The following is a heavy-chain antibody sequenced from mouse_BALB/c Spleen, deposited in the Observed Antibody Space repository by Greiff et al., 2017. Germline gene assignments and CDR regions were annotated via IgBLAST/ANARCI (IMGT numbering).Heavy chain of an antibody. D-gene: IGHD2-1*01. Sequence: QVQLQQSGAELVRPGASVTLSCKASGYTFTDYEMHWVKQTPVHGLEWIGAIDPETGGTAYNQKFKGKATLTADKSSSTAYMELRSLTSEDSAVYYCTRDRGNYLYYFDYWGQGTTLTVSS. CDR1: GYTFTDYE. CDR3: TRDRGNYLYYFDY. CDR2: IDPETGGT. J-gene: IGHJ2*01. V-gene: IGHV1-15*01.